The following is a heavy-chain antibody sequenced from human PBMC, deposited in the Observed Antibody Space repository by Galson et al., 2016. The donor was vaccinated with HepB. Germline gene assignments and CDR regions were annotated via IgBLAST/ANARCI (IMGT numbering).Heavy chain of an antibody. D-gene: IGHD3-10*01. V-gene: IGHV3-15*01. CDR3: TTYVIETLGEFDY. Sequence: SLRLSCAASGFTFSNAWMSWVRQAPGKGLEWVARIKSKTDGGTTDYGAPVLGRFTISRDDPQNTLYLQMSSLKTEETAVYYCTTYVIETLGEFDYWGQGTLVTVSS. J-gene: IGHJ4*02. CDR2: IKSKTDGGTT. CDR1: GFTFSNAW.